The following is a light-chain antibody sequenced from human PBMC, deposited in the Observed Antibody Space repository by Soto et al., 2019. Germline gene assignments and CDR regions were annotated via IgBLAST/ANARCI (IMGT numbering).Light chain of an antibody. V-gene: IGKV3-15*01. CDR2: GAS. CDR1: QSVRTK. Sequence: DIVMTQSPDTLYVSPGEGATLSCRASQSVRTKLAWYQQKAGQAPRLLIYGASTRATGIPDRFSGSGSGTEFTLTISSLQSEDFAVYYCQQYNSGPPITFGQGTRLEI. J-gene: IGKJ5*01. CDR3: QQYNSGPPIT.